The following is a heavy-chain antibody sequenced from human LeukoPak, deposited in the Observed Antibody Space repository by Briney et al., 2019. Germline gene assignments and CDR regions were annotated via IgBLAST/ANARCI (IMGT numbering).Heavy chain of an antibody. CDR2: IYSGGST. D-gene: IGHD6-19*01. Sequence: PGGSLRLSCAASGFTFSSNYMSWVRQAPGKGLEWVSFIYSGGSTYYADSVKGRFTISRDNSKNTLYLQMNSLRAEDTAVYHCARVTAVAANYWGQGTLVTVSS. J-gene: IGHJ4*02. V-gene: IGHV3-66*01. CDR3: ARVTAVAANY. CDR1: GFTFSSNY.